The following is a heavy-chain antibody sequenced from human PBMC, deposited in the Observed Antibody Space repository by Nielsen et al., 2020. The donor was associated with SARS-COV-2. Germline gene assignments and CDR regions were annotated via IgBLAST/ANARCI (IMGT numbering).Heavy chain of an antibody. V-gene: IGHV3-30*04. CDR2: ISYDGSNK. D-gene: IGHD3-10*01. Sequence: GESLKISCAASGFTFSSYAMHWVRQAPGKGLEWVAVISYDGSNKYYADSVKGRFTTSRDNSKNTLYLQMNSLRAEDTAVYYCARESGFYGSGNYVPLFDYWGQGSLVTVSS. CDR3: ARESGFYGSGNYVPLFDY. J-gene: IGHJ4*02. CDR1: GFTFSSYA.